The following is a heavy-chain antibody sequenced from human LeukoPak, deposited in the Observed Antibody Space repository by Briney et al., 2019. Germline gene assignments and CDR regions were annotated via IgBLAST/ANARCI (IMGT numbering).Heavy chain of an antibody. CDR2: ISGGGGST. V-gene: IGHV3-23*01. CDR1: GFTFSSYA. CDR3: AKYRKRGYSGYGFDY. Sequence: GGSLRLSCAASGFTFSSYAMSWVRQAPGKGLEWVSAISGGGGSTYYADSVKGRFTISRDNSKNTLYLQMNSLRAEDTAVYYCAKYRKRGYSGYGFDYWGQGTLVTVSS. D-gene: IGHD5-12*01. J-gene: IGHJ4*02.